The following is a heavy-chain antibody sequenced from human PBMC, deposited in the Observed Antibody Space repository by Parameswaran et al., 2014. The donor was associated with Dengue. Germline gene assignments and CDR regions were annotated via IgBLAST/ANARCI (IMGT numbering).Heavy chain of an antibody. CDR2: INAGNGNT. CDR3: ARDGHAY. V-gene: IGHV1-3*01. Sequence: WVRQAPGQGLEWMGWINAGNGNTKYSQKFQGRVTITRDTSANTAYMELSSLTSEDTAVYYCARDGHAYWGQGTLVTVSS. J-gene: IGHJ4*02.